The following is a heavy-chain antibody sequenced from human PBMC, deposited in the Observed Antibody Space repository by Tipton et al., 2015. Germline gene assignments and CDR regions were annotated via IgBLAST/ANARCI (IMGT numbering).Heavy chain of an antibody. CDR3: ARRKSGGSTAARPGGNGLDV. V-gene: IGHV4-61*01. CDR1: GGSVTSGSYY. J-gene: IGHJ6*02. Sequence: TLSLTCTVSGGSVTSGSYYWNWIRQPPGQGLEWIGYIYYTGSTYYNPSLKSRVTISVDKPKNQFSLRLTSVTAADTAVYYCARRKSGGSTAARPGGNGLDVWGRGTTVTVSS. D-gene: IGHD6-6*01. CDR2: IYYTGST.